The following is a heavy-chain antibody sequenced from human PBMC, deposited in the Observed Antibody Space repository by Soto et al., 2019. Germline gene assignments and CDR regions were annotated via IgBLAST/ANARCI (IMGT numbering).Heavy chain of an antibody. CDR1: GGSISSGGYY. Sequence: SETLSLTCTVSGGSISSGGYYWSWIRQHPGKGLEWIGYIDYSGSTYDNPSLKRRVTISVDTAKNQFSLKLSSVTAAATAVYYCARSRPLYDSSGYYPTYFDYWGQGTLVTVSS. J-gene: IGHJ4*02. V-gene: IGHV4-31*03. CDR3: ARSRPLYDSSGYYPTYFDY. D-gene: IGHD3-22*01. CDR2: IDYSGST.